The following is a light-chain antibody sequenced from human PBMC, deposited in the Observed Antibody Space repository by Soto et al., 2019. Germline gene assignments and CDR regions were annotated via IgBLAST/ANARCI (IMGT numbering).Light chain of an antibody. CDR1: QSLVFSDGNTY. CDR3: MQGTHWPTFT. J-gene: IGKJ5*01. Sequence: DVVVTQSPLSLPVTLGQAASISCRSSQSLVFSDGNTYLSWFQQRPGQSPRRLIYKVSKRDSGVPDRFSGSGSGTECTLKISRVEAEDVGVYYCMQGTHWPTFTFGQGTRLEIK. V-gene: IGKV2-30*01. CDR2: KVS.